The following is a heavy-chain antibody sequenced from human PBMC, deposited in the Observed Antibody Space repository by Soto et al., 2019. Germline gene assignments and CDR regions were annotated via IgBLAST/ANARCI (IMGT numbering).Heavy chain of an antibody. V-gene: IGHV3-9*01. Sequence: PGGSLRLSCAASGFTFDDYAMHWVRQAPGKGLEWVSGISWNSGSIGHADSVKGRFTISRDNAKNSLYLQMNSLRAEATAWYYCAKGGGGTSSSWWRNWFDPWGQGTQVTVSS. CDR3: AKGGGGTSSSWWRNWFDP. CDR2: ISWNSGSI. J-gene: IGHJ5*02. D-gene: IGHD6-13*01. CDR1: GFTFDDYA.